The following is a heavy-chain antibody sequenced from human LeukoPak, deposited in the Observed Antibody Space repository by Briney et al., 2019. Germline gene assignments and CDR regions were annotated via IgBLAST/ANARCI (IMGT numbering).Heavy chain of an antibody. Sequence: SETLSLTCTVYGVSLTTHYWAWLRQPPGKGLEWIGFVSKTGDTNSNPSLKSRVTISVDTSKNTFSLQLSSLTAADTAVYFCARRGAPSKLYYLDSWGQGTLVTVSS. CDR1: GVSLTTHY. CDR3: ARRGAPSKLYYLDS. J-gene: IGHJ4*02. CDR2: VSKTGDT. D-gene: IGHD1-26*01. V-gene: IGHV4-59*08.